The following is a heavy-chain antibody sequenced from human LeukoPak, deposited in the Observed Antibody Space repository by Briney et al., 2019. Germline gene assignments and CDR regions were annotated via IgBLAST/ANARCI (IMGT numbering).Heavy chain of an antibody. D-gene: IGHD2-15*01. J-gene: IGHJ5*02. CDR1: GGSFSGYY. V-gene: IGHV4-34*01. CDR2: INHSRST. CDR3: ARGGVDCSGGRCYSRWFDP. Sequence: SETLSLTCAVYGGSFSGYYWSWIRQPPGKGLEWIGEINHSRSTNYNPSLKSRVTISVDTSKNQFSLKLSSVTAADTAVYYCARGGVDCSGGRCYSRWFDPWGQGTLVTVSS.